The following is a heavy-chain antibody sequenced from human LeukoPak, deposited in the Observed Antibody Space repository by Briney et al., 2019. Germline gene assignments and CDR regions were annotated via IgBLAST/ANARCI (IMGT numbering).Heavy chain of an antibody. D-gene: IGHD6-13*01. V-gene: IGHV5-51*01. CDR1: GYSFTSYW. Sequence: GESLKISCKGSGYSFTSYWIGWVRQMPGKGLEWMGIIYPGDSDTRYSPSFQGQVTISADKSISTAYLQWSSLKASDTAMYYCARQVAAAGPPYNWFDPWGQGTLVTVSS. J-gene: IGHJ5*02. CDR2: IYPGDSDT. CDR3: ARQVAAAGPPYNWFDP.